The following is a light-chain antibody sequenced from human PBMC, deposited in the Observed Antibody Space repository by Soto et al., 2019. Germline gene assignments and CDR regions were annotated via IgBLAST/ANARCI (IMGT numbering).Light chain of an antibody. CDR1: QSVSSSS. J-gene: IGKJ5*01. V-gene: IGKV3-20*01. CDR3: QRYGSSPLIT. Sequence: ETVLTQSPGTPSLSPGERATLSCRSSQSVSSSSLAWYQQRPGQAPRLLIYGTSSRATGIPDRFSGSGSGTDFTLTISRLEPEDFAVYFCQRYGSSPLITFGQGTRLEIK. CDR2: GTS.